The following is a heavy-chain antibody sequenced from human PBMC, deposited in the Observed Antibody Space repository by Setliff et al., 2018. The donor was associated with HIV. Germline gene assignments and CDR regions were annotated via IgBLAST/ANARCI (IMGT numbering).Heavy chain of an antibody. D-gene: IGHD3-10*01. J-gene: IGHJ5*02. Sequence: PSETLSLTCTVSGGSISSGSYYWSWIRQPAGKGLEWIGRIYTSGSTNYNPSLKSRVTISVDTSKDQFSLNLKSVTAADTAAYFCARDRSNYGSGSSAYNWFDPWGQGNQVTVSS. CDR2: IYTSGST. CDR3: ARDRSNYGSGSSAYNWFDP. V-gene: IGHV4-61*02. CDR1: GGSISSGSYY.